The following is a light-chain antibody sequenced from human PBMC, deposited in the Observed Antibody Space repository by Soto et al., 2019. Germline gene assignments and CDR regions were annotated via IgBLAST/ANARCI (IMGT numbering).Light chain of an antibody. CDR2: DAS. J-gene: IGKJ2*01. Sequence: DIQMTQSPSSLSASVGDRVTITCQASQDISNFVNWYQQKPGKAPKLLIYDASDLETGVPSRFSGTGSGTDFTFTISSLQPEDIATYYCQQYGNFPYTFGQGTKLEI. CDR1: QDISNF. CDR3: QQYGNFPYT. V-gene: IGKV1-33*01.